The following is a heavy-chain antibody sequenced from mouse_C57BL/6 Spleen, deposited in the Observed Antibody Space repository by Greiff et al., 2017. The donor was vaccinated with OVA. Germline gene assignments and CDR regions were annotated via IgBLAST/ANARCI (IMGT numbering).Heavy chain of an antibody. CDR2: IYPSDSET. V-gene: IGHV1-61*01. J-gene: IGHJ2*01. Sequence: QVQLQQPGAELVRPGSSVKLSCKASGYTFTSYWMDWVKQRPGQGLEWIGNIYPSDSETHYNQKFKDKATLTVDKSSSTAYMQLSSLTSEDSAVXYCARGNYGILFDYWGQGTTLTVSS. CDR3: ARGNYGILFDY. CDR1: GYTFTSYW. D-gene: IGHD2-1*01.